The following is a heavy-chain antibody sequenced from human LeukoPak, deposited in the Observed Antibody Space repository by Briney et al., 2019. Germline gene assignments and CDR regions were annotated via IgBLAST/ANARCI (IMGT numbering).Heavy chain of an antibody. CDR1: GYTLTELS. Sequence: ASVKVSCKVSGYTLTELSMHWVRQAPGKGLEWMGGFDPEDGETIYAQKFQGRVTITADESTSTAYMELSSLRSEDTAVYYCARVGIAAAGGWFDPWGQGTLVTVSS. CDR3: ARVGIAAAGGWFDP. D-gene: IGHD6-13*01. J-gene: IGHJ5*02. CDR2: FDPEDGET. V-gene: IGHV1-24*01.